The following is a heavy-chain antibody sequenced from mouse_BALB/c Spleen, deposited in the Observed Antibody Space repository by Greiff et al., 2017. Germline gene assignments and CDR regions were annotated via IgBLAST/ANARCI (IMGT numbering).Heavy chain of an antibody. Sequence: EVMLVESGGGLVQPGGSRKLSCAASGFTFSSFGMHWVRQAPEKGLEWVAYISSGSSTLYYADTVKGRFTISRDNPKNTLFLQMTSLRSEDTAMYYCARDLYYYAMDYWGQGTSVTVSS. V-gene: IGHV5-17*02. J-gene: IGHJ4*01. CDR1: GFTFSSFG. CDR3: ARDLYYYAMDY. CDR2: ISSGSSTL.